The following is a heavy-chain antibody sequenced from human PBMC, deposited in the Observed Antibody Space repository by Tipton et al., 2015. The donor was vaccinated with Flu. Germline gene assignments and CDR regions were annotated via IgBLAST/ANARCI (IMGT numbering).Heavy chain of an antibody. CDR3: ARETQWSNFDY. CDR1: GFTFSSYE. CDR2: TSSSGSTI. J-gene: IGHJ4*02. Sequence: SLRLSCAASGFTFSSYEMNWVRQAPGKGLEWVSYTSSSGSTIYYADSVKGRFTISRDNAKNSLYLQMNSLRAEDTAVYYCARETQWSNFDYWGQGALVTVSS. D-gene: IGHD6-19*01. V-gene: IGHV3-48*03.